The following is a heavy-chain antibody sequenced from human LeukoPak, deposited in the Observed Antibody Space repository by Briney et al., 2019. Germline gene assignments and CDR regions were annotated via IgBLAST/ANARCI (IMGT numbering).Heavy chain of an antibody. J-gene: IGHJ4*02. CDR1: GYTFTSYY. Sequence: ASVKVSCKSSGYTFTSYYMHWVRQAPGQGLEWMGIINPSGGSTSYAQKFEGRVTMTRDTSTSTVYMELSSLRSEDTAVYYCARDAPVVRGVIIAFDYWGQGTLVTVSS. D-gene: IGHD3-10*01. V-gene: IGHV1-46*01. CDR2: INPSGGST. CDR3: ARDAPVVRGVIIAFDY.